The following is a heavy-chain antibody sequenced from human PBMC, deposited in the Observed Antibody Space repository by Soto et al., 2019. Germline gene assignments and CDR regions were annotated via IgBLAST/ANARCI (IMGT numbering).Heavy chain of an antibody. CDR2: ISWNSGAV. Sequence: LRLSCAASGFTFDEYAMHCVRQAPGKGLEWVSGISWNSGAVGYGDSVKGRFTISRDNAKNSLYLQMNSLRAEDTAFYYCAKSTIAAAGNPYFYYWGQGTLVTVSS. CDR3: AKSTIAAAGNPYFYY. D-gene: IGHD6-13*01. CDR1: GFTFDEYA. J-gene: IGHJ4*02. V-gene: IGHV3-9*01.